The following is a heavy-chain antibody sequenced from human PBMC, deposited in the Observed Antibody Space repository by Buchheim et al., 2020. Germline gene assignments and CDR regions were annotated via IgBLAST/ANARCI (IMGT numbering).Heavy chain of an antibody. V-gene: IGHV3-30*18. CDR3: AKSSKAYYDFWSGPDY. Sequence: QVQLVESGGGVVQPGRSLRLSCAASGFTFSSYGMHWVRQAPGKGLEWVAVISYDGSNKYYADSVRGRFTISRDTSKNPLYLQMNSLRAEDTAVYYCAKSSKAYYDFWSGPDYWGQGTL. J-gene: IGHJ4*02. CDR1: GFTFSSYG. D-gene: IGHD3-3*01. CDR2: ISYDGSNK.